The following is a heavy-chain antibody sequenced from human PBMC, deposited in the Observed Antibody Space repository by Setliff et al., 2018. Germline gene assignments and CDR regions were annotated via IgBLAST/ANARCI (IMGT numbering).Heavy chain of an antibody. D-gene: IGHD6-13*01. V-gene: IGHV4-61*02. CDR1: GSSISSGSYY. J-gene: IGHJ5*02. CDR3: AREGYSSLIGWFDP. Sequence: PSETLSLTCTVSGSSISSGSYYWSWIRQPAGKGLEWIGRIYTSGSTNYKPSLKSRVTISVDTSKNQFSLKLSSVTAADTAVYYCAREGYSSLIGWFDPWGQGTLVTVSS. CDR2: IYTSGST.